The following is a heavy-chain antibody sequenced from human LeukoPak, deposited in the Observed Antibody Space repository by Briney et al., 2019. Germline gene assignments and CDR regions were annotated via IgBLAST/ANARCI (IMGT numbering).Heavy chain of an antibody. CDR3: ARDSGYDNYYYYGMDV. J-gene: IGHJ6*02. CDR1: GGSFSGYY. CDR2: INHSGST. Sequence: PSETLSLTCAVYGGSFSGYYWSWIRQPPGKGLEWTGEINHSGSTSYNPSLKSRVTISVDTSKNQFSLKLSSVTAADTAVYYCARDSGYDNYYYYGMDVWGQGTTVTVSS. V-gene: IGHV4-34*01. D-gene: IGHD5-12*01.